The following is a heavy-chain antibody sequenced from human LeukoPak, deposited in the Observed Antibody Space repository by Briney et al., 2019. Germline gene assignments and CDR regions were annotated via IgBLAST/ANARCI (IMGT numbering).Heavy chain of an antibody. D-gene: IGHD3-22*01. V-gene: IGHV3-23*01. CDR2: ISGSGGST. CDR1: GFTLSNYA. Sequence: GGSLRLSCAASGFTLSNYAVSWVRQAPGKGLEWVSAISGSGGSTYYADSVKGRFTISRDNSKNTLYLQMNSLRAEDTAVYYCAKSYDSSGYYQGYFDYWGQGTLVTVSS. J-gene: IGHJ4*02. CDR3: AKSYDSSGYYQGYFDY.